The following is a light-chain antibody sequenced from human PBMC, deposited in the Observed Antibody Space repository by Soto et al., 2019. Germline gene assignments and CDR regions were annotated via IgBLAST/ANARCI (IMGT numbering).Light chain of an antibody. CDR2: DVT. J-gene: IGLJ1*01. CDR1: SSDVGGHKY. Sequence: QSVLTQPASVSESPGQSITISCTGSSSDVGGHKYVSWYQQHPGKAPKLLIYDVTNRPSGVSNRFSGSKSGYTASLTISGLQSEDEADYYCSSYTSFKTLVFGTGTKVTVL. V-gene: IGLV2-14*01. CDR3: SSYTSFKTLV.